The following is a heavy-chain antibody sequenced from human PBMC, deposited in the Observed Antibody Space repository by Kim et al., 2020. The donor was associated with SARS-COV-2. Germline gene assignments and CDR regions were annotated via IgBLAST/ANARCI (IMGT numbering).Heavy chain of an antibody. CDR1: GFTVATNY. D-gene: IGHD2-21*01. CDR2: IYSDGTT. Sequence: GGSLRLSCVASGFTVATNYMAWVRQSPEKGLEWVSVIYSDGTTEYAESVKGRFTISRDNSKNTVYLEMNYMRGEDTAVYDCARAGWAIRTWLNFEPWGQG. J-gene: IGHJ5*02. V-gene: IGHV3-53*01. CDR3: ARAGWAIRTWLNFEP.